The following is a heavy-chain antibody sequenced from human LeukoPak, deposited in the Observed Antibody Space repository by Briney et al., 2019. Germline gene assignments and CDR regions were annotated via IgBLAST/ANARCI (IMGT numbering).Heavy chain of an antibody. J-gene: IGHJ4*02. V-gene: IGHV1-69*01. CDR2: INPIFGTA. Sequence: SVKVSCKASGGTFSSYAISWVRQAPGQGLEWMGGINPIFGTANYAQKFQGRVTITADESTSTAYMELSSLRSEDTAVYYCASIIAAAGTFPDYWGQGTLVTVSS. CDR1: GGTFSSYA. D-gene: IGHD6-13*01. CDR3: ASIIAAAGTFPDY.